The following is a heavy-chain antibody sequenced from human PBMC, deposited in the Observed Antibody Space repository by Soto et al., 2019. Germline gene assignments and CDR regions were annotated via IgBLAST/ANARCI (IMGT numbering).Heavy chain of an antibody. CDR3: ASGSNYDSSGYSVY. V-gene: IGHV1-69*01. CDR2: IIPIFGTA. Sequence: QVQLVQSGAEVKKPGSSVNVSCKASGGTFSSYAISWVRQAPGQRLEWMAGIIPIFGTANYAQKFQGRVTITADESTSTDYMELSSLRSEDTAVYYCASGSNYDSSGYSVYWGQGTLVTVSS. J-gene: IGHJ4*02. CDR1: GGTFSSYA. D-gene: IGHD3-22*01.